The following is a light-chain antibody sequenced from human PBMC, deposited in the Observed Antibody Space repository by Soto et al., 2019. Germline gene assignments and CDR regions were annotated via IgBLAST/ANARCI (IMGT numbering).Light chain of an antibody. CDR1: SSNIGNNY. CDR3: ETWDSSLSAAV. J-gene: IGLJ3*02. Sequence: QSVLTQPPSVSAAPGQTVTISCSGSSSNIGNNYVSCYQQLPGTAPKLLIYDDERRPSGIPDRFSGSKTGTSATLGIIGPQTGDEADYYCETWDSSLSAAVFGGGTELTVL. CDR2: DDE. V-gene: IGLV1-51*01.